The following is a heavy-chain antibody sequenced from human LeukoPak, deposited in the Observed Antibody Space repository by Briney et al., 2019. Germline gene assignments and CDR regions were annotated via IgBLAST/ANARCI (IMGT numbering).Heavy chain of an antibody. J-gene: IGHJ4*02. Sequence: GGSLRLSCAASGFTFDDYAMHWVRHTPGKGLEWASGISWNSGSIGYADSVKGRSTISRDNAENSLYLQMNSLRAEDTAVYYCARSPPSTPVVSRSQTGVPYYFDYWGQGTLVTVSS. V-gene: IGHV3-9*01. CDR1: GFTFDDYA. D-gene: IGHD1-1*01. CDR3: ARSPPSTPVVSRSQTGVPYYFDY. CDR2: ISWNSGSI.